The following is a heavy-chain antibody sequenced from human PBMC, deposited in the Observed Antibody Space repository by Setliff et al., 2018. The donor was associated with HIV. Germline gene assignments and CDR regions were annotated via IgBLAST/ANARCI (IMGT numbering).Heavy chain of an antibody. J-gene: IGHJ3*02. CDR3: AISIPPDAFDI. CDR1: GGTFSSYS. V-gene: IGHV1-69*13. Sequence: SVKVSCKASGGTFSSYSITWVRQAPGQGLEWVGGIIPIFGTTNYAQNFQGRVTISADESTSTAYMELSSLRSEDTAVYYCAISIPPDAFDIWGQGTMVTVSS. CDR2: IIPIFGTT.